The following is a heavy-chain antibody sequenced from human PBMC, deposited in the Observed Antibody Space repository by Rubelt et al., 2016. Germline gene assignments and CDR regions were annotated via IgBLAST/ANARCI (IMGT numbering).Heavy chain of an antibody. CDR1: GGSFSGYY. J-gene: IGHJ4*02. Sequence: QVQLQQWGAGLLKPSETLSLTCAVYGGSFSGYYWSWIRQPPGKGLEWIGEINHSGSTNYNPSLKGRVTISVDTSKNQFSLKLSSVTAADTAVYYCARAVGYNFPYFDYWGQGTLVTVSS. CDR3: ARAVGYNFPYFDY. CDR2: INHSGST. D-gene: IGHD5-24*01. V-gene: IGHV4-34*01.